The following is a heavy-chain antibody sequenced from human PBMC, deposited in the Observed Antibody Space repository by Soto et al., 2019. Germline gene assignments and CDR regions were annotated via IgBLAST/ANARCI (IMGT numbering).Heavy chain of an antibody. V-gene: IGHV4-34*01. CDR2: INHIGST. D-gene: IGHD2-15*01. J-gene: IGHJ4*02. CDR3: ARTEEPYCSGGSCYSDYFDY. Sequence: SETLSLTCAVYGGSFSGYYWSWIRQPPGKGLDWIGEINHIGSTNYNPSLKSRVTISVDTSKNQFSLKLSSVTAADTAVYYCARTEEPYCSGGSCYSDYFDYWGQGTLVTVSS. CDR1: GGSFSGYY.